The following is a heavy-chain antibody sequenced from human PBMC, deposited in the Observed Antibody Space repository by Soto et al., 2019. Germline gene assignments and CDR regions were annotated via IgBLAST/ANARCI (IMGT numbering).Heavy chain of an antibody. CDR2: ISSSSSYI. CDR1: GFTFSSYS. Sequence: EVQLVESGGGLVKPGGSLRLSCAASGFTFSSYSMNWVRQAPGKGLEWVSSISSSSSYIYYADSVKGRFTISRDNAKNSLYLQMNSLRAEDTAVYYCARDYCPPSTTYYYYMDVWGKGTTVTFSS. J-gene: IGHJ6*03. V-gene: IGHV3-21*01. D-gene: IGHD1-26*01. CDR3: ARDYCPPSTTYYYYMDV.